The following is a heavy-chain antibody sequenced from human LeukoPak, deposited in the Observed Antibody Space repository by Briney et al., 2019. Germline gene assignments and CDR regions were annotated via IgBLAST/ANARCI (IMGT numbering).Heavy chain of an antibody. D-gene: IGHD5-24*01. Sequence: GGSLRLSCAASGFTFSSYAMSWVRQAPGKGLEWVSSIHGGDNTFYADSVKGRFTISRDNSKNTLYLQVNSLRAEDTAVYYCAKNRGDAYNTFDCWGRGTLLTVSS. CDR2: IHGGDNT. CDR1: GFTFSSYA. CDR3: AKNRGDAYNTFDC. J-gene: IGHJ4*02. V-gene: IGHV3-23*01.